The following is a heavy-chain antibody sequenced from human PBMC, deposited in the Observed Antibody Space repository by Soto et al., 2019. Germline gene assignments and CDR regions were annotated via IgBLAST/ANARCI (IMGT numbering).Heavy chain of an antibody. V-gene: IGHV4-59*08. D-gene: IGHD3-3*01. CDR3: ARHKSIRRTFDY. CDR2: IYYSGST. Sequence: SETLSLTCTVSGGSISSYYWIWIRQPPGKGLEWIGYIYYSGSTNYNPSLKSRVTISVDTSKNQFSLKLSSVTAADTAVYYCARHKSIRRTFDYWGQGTLVTVSS. CDR1: GGSISSYY. J-gene: IGHJ4*02.